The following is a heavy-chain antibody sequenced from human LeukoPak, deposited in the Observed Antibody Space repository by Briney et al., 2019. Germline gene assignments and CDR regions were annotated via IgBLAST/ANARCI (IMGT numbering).Heavy chain of an antibody. Sequence: QPGGSLRLSCAASGFTFSSYGKNWVRQAPGKGLEWVSYINSGGSTLYYADSVKGRFTISRDNAKNSLYLQMNSLRAEDTAVYYCARFHNSGILALFDYWGQGTLVTVSS. V-gene: IGHV3-48*03. J-gene: IGHJ4*02. CDR3: ARFHNSGILALFDY. D-gene: IGHD3-10*01. CDR1: GFTFSSYG. CDR2: INSGGSTL.